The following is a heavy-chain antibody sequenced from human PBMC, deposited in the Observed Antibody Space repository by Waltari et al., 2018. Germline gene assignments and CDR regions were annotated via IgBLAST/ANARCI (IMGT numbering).Heavy chain of an antibody. V-gene: IGHV1-2*02. CDR2: INPNSGGT. CDR3: ARDWAPAPPYGDYPYYFDY. CDR1: GNTFTGYY. J-gene: IGHJ4*02. Sequence: QVQLVQSGAEVKKPGASVKVSCKASGNTFTGYYMHWVRQAPGQGLEWMGWINPNSGGTNYAQKFQGRVTMTRDTSISTAYMELSRLRSDDTAMYYCARDWAPAPPYGDYPYYFDYWGQGTLVTVSP. D-gene: IGHD4-17*01.